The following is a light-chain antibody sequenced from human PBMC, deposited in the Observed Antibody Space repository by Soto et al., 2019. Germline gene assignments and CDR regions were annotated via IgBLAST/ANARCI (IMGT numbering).Light chain of an antibody. CDR1: QSISTY. J-gene: IGKJ3*01. CDR2: EAS. Sequence: EIVLTQFPATLSLSPGEGATLSCRASQSISTYLAWYQQKPGQAPRLLIYEASKRATGIPARFSGSGSGTDFTLTISSLEPEDFAVYYCQQRSNWLPITFGPGTTVDFK. V-gene: IGKV3-11*01. CDR3: QQRSNWLPIT.